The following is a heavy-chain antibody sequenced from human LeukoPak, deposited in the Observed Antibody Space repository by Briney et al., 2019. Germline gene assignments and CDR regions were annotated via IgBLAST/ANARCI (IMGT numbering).Heavy chain of an antibody. V-gene: IGHV1-46*01. Sequence: ASVKVSCKASGYTFTSYYVHWVRQAPGQGLEWMGIINPSAGSTQYAQNFQGRVTMTRDTSTSTVYMELTSLRSEDTAVYFCARDWGNTRAYSWGSCFDYWGQGTLVTVSS. D-gene: IGHD3-22*01. CDR3: ARDWGNTRAYSWGSCFDY. CDR2: INPSAGST. J-gene: IGHJ4*02. CDR1: GYTFTSYY.